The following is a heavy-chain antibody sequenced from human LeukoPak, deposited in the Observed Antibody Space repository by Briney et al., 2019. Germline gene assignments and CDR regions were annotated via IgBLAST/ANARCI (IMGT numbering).Heavy chain of an antibody. Sequence: GGSLRLSCAPSGFTVSSNYMSWVRQAPGKVREWVSVINSGGSTYYADSLKGRFTISRDNPKNTLYLQMNSLRAEDTAVYYCARALFYYASSGRMDVWGQGTTVTVS. V-gene: IGHV3-53*01. D-gene: IGHD3-22*01. CDR3: ARALFYYASSGRMDV. CDR1: GFTVSSNY. J-gene: IGHJ6*02. CDR2: INSGGST.